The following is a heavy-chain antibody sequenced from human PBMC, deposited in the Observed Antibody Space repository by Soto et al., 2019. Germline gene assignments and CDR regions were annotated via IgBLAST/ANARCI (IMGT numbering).Heavy chain of an antibody. D-gene: IGHD1-1*01. CDR3: AKWNGDGDH. CDR2: VSGGSGTT. V-gene: IGHV3-23*01. Sequence: EVQLLESGGGLVQPGGSLRLSCTASGFSLSTYGVTWVRQAPGKGLEWVSGVSGGSGTTHYADSVKGRFTITTDNSENTAYLQMNSLGVEDTAVYYCAKWNGDGDHWGQGTLVTVS. CDR1: GFSLSTYG. J-gene: IGHJ4*02.